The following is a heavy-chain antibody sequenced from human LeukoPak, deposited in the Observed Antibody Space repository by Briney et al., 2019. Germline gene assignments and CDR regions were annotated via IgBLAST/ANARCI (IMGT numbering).Heavy chain of an antibody. CDR1: GGSISSGGYY. D-gene: IGHD6-19*01. V-gene: IGHV4-30-2*01. CDR2: IYHSGST. J-gene: IGHJ6*03. Sequence: PSETLSLTCTVSGGSISSGGYYWSWIRQPPGKGLEWIGYIYHSGSTYYNPSLKSRVTISVDRSKNQFSLKLSSVTAADTAVYYCARAPIAVAGKDYYYYMDVWGKGTTVTVSS. CDR3: ARAPIAVAGKDYYYYMDV.